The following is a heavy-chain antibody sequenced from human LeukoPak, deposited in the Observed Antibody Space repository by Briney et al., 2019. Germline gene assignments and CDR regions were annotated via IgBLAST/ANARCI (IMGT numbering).Heavy chain of an antibody. CDR3: ARGSSGYQ. D-gene: IGHD3-22*01. J-gene: IGHJ4*02. CDR1: GFTFSTYW. Sequence: GGSLRLSCAASGFTFSTYWMSWVRQAPGKGLEWVANIKEDGSEKYYGDSVKGRFTISRDNAKNSLYLEMNSLRVEDTAVYYCARGSSGYQWGQGTLVTVSS. V-gene: IGHV3-7*01. CDR2: IKEDGSEK.